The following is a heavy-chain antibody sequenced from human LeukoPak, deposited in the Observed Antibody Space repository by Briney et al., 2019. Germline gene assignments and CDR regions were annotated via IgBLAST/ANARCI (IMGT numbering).Heavy chain of an antibody. J-gene: IGHJ3*02. D-gene: IGHD3-3*01. CDR2: IYYSGST. CDR3: ARGDDFYAFDI. V-gene: IGHV4-30-4*08. CDR1: GGSISSGDYY. Sequence: SQTLSLTCTVSGGSISSGDYYWSWIRQPPGKGLEWIGYIYYSGSTYCNPSLKSRVTILVDTSKNQFSLKLSSVTAADTAVYYCARGDDFYAFDIWGQGTMVTVSS.